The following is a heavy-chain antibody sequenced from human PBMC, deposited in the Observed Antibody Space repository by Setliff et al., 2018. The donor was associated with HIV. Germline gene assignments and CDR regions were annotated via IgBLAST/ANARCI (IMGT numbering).Heavy chain of an antibody. D-gene: IGHD3-16*01. V-gene: IGHV1-46*01. CDR3: ARGRTAGYNYDYGY. CDR2: VNPSGGST. Sequence: ASVKVSCKASGYTFTSYSMHWVRQAPGQGLEWLGMVNPSGGSTAYAQKFQGRVTMTRDTSTNTVYMDLSGLRPDDTAVYYCARGRTAGYNYDYGYWGRGTLVTVSS. CDR1: GYTFTSYS. J-gene: IGHJ4*02.